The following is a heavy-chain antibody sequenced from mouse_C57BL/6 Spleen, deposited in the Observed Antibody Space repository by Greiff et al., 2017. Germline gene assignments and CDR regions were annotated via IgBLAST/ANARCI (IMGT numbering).Heavy chain of an antibody. V-gene: IGHV6-3*01. Sequence: EVQGVESGGGLVQPGGSMKLSCVASGFTFSNYWMNWVRQSPEKGLEWVAQIRLKSDNYATHYAESVKGRFTISRDDSKSSVYLQMNNLRAEDTGIYYCTALTTRFDYWGQGTTLTVSS. D-gene: IGHD2-12*01. J-gene: IGHJ2*01. CDR1: GFTFSNYW. CDR3: TALTTRFDY. CDR2: IRLKSDNYAT.